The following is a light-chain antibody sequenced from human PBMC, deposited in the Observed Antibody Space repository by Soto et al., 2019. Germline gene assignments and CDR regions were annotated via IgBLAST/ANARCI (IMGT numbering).Light chain of an antibody. Sequence: QSALTQPASVSGSPGQSITISCTGTSSDVGGYKYVSWYQQKSGKAPKLMIYEVSNRPSGVSNRFSGAKSGNTASLTISGLEAEDGAYYYCSSYTSSSTRVFGGGTQLTVL. CDR2: EVS. V-gene: IGLV2-14*01. CDR1: SSDVGGYKY. CDR3: SSYTSSSTRV. J-gene: IGLJ7*01.